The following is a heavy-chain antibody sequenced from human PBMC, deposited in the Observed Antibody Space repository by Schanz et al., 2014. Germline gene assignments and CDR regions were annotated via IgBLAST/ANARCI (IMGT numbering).Heavy chain of an antibody. V-gene: IGHV3-7*03. CDR2: IKHDGSVK. CDR1: GFTFSDYS. J-gene: IGHJ2*01. Sequence: EVQLVESGGGWVQPGGSLRLSCAASGFTFSDYSMNWVRQAPGKGPEWVANIKHDGSVKDYVDSVEGRFTISRDNAKNSLFLQLNSLRADDTAVYYCARNRGSGGQNWYFDLWGRGTLVTVSS. D-gene: IGHD1-26*01. CDR3: ARNRGSGGQNWYFDL.